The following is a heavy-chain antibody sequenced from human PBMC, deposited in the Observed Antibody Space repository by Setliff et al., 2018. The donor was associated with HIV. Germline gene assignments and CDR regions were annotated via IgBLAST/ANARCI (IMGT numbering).Heavy chain of an antibody. CDR2: MNPNSGNT. D-gene: IGHD6-19*01. CDR3: ARGRPFRGAVAGPAHFAY. CDR1: GYTFTNYD. J-gene: IGHJ4*02. V-gene: IGHV1-8*03. Sequence: GASVKVSCKASGYTFTNYDIYWLRQASGQGLEWMGWMNPNSGNTGYAQKFQGRVTITRNTSISTAFMELSSLRSEDTAVYYCARGRPFRGAVAGPAHFAYWGQGTLVTSPQ.